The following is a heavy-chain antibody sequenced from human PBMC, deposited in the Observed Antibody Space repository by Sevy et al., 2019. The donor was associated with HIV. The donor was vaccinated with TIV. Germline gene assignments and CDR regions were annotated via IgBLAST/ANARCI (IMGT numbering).Heavy chain of an antibody. CDR2: INSYNHNT. CDR1: GYTFTSHG. D-gene: IGHD6-25*01. Sequence: ASVKVSCKASGYTFTSHGFSWVRQAPGQGLEWMGWINSYNHNTYYAQKLRGRVNMTTDTSTSTAYMELRSLRADDTAVYYCARDLGEAALDPWGQGTLVTVSS. J-gene: IGHJ5*02. CDR3: ARDLGEAALDP. V-gene: IGHV1-18*01.